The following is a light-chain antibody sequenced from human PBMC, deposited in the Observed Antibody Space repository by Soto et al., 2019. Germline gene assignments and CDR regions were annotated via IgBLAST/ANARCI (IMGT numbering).Light chain of an antibody. CDR1: QSINSY. CDR3: QQNYITPPFT. Sequence: DIQMTQSPSSLSASVGDRVTITCRASQSINSYLNWYQQKPGKAPKLLIYDASNLQSGVPSRFSGSGSGTDFTLTISSLQPEDFATYYCQQNYITPPFTFGQGTKLEIK. J-gene: IGKJ2*01. CDR2: DAS. V-gene: IGKV1-39*01.